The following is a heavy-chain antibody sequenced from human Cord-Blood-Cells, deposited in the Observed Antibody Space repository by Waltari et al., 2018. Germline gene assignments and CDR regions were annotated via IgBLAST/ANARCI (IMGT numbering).Heavy chain of an antibody. J-gene: IGHJ3*02. CDR3: ARTDASGADYIWGSYRYAFDI. CDR2: INHSGST. Sequence: QVQLQQWGAGLLKPSETLSLTCAVYGGSFSGYYWSWIRQPPGKGREWIGEINHSGSTNYNPSLKSRVTISVDTSKNQFSLKLSSVTAADTAVYYCARTDASGADYIWGSYRYAFDIWGQGTMVTVSS. CDR1: GGSFSGYY. V-gene: IGHV4-34*01. D-gene: IGHD3-16*02.